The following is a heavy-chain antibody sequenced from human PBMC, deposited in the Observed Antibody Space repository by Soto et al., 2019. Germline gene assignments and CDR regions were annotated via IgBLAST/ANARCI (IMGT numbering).Heavy chain of an antibody. J-gene: IGHJ4*02. CDR3: ARHQQLVAVPAFDY. CDR1: GYTFTGYY. D-gene: IGHD6-13*01. Sequence: ASVKVSCKASGYTFTGYYMHWVRQAPGQGLEWMAWINPNSGGTNYAQKFQGWVTMTRDTSISTAYMELSRLRSEDTAVYYCARHQQLVAVPAFDYWGQGTQVTVSS. CDR2: INPNSGGT. V-gene: IGHV1-2*04.